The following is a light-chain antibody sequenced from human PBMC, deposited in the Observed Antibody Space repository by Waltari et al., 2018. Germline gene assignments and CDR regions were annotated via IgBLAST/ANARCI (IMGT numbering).Light chain of an antibody. V-gene: IGLV3-1*01. CDR1: KLGDKY. J-gene: IGLJ2*01. CDR2: QHT. CDR3: QVWDSTTAHVV. Sequence: SYELTQPPSVSVSPGQTANITCSGDKLGDKYACWYQQKPGQSPVLVMFQHTKRPSGIPERFTGSNSGNTATLTSRGTQAMDEADYYCQVWDSTTAHVVFGGGTKLTVL.